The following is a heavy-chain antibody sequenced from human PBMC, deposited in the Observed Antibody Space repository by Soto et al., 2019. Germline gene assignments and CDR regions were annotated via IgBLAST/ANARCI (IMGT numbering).Heavy chain of an antibody. Sequence: GGSLSLSCAASGFTFSSYAMSWVRQAPGKGLEWVSAISGSGGSTYYADSVKGRFTISRDNSKNTLYLQMNSLRAEDTAVYYCAKVNYGDYGWDVWGKGTTVTVSS. CDR3: AKVNYGDYGWDV. CDR2: ISGSGGST. CDR1: GFTFSSYA. V-gene: IGHV3-23*01. D-gene: IGHD4-17*01. J-gene: IGHJ6*04.